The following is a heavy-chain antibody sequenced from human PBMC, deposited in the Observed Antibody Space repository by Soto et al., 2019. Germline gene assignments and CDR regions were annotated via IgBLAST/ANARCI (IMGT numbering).Heavy chain of an antibody. CDR3: ARVRGYSYGEDFDY. CDR2: FIPIFGTA. Sequence: QVQLVQSGAEVKKPGSSVKVSCKASGGTFSSYAISWVRPAPGQGLEWMGGFIPIFGTANDAQKFQGRVTITADKSTSTAYMERSSRRSEDTAGYYWARVRGYSYGEDFDYWGQGTLVTVSS. D-gene: IGHD5-18*01. CDR1: GGTFSSYA. J-gene: IGHJ4*02. V-gene: IGHV1-69*06.